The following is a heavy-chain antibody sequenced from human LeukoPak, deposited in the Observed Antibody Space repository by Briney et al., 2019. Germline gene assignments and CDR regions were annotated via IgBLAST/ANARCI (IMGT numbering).Heavy chain of an antibody. V-gene: IGHV4-39*01. D-gene: IGHD1-26*01. CDR1: LCSHRRRLYY. Sequence: SLTLPFCLCSHRRRLYYWLGLRRPPGRGVEGIGSINCWESAYYNPSLQSRVTTSVDTTKNQCSLKLSSVTAADTAVYYCARRDGSYSDYFDYWGQGTLVTVSS. CDR2: INCWESA. CDR3: ARRDGSYSDYFDY. J-gene: IGHJ4*02.